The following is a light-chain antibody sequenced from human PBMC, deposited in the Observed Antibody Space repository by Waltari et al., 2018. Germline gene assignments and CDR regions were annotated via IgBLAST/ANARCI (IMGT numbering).Light chain of an antibody. CDR3: SSYTSSNTWV. CDR2: EVS. Sequence: QSALTQPPSVSGSPGQSVTISCTGTSSHVGSYNRVSWYQQSPGTAPKHMLYEVSNRPSGGPDRFSGSKSGNTASLTISGLQAEDEADYYCSSYTSSNTWVFGGGTKLTVL. V-gene: IGLV2-18*02. CDR1: SSHVGSYNR. J-gene: IGLJ3*02.